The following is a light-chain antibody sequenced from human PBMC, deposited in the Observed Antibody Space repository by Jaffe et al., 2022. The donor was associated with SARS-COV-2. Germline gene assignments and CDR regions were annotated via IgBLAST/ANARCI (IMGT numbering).Light chain of an antibody. J-gene: IGKJ1*01. CDR1: QNIRNS. V-gene: IGKV1-5*03. Sequence: DIQMTQSPSIVSASVGDRVTITCRASQNIRNSLAWHQQKPGKPPKLLIYKASGLESGVPSRFSGSGSGAEYTLTISSLQPDDSATYYCQHYNSYSGTFGQGTKVEIK. CDR3: QHYNSYSGT. CDR2: KAS.